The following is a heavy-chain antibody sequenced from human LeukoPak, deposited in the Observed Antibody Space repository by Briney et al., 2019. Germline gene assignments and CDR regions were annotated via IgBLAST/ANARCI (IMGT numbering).Heavy chain of an antibody. D-gene: IGHD2-2*01. V-gene: IGHV4-39*01. J-gene: IGHJ4*02. CDR3: ARRCGSTSCYRC. CDR1: GDSISSSSYY. Sequence: PSETLSLTCTVSGDSISSSSYYWGWIRQPPGKGLEWIGNIYNSGSTYYNPSLKSRVTISVDTSKNQFSLKLSSVTAADTAVYYCARRCGSTSCYRCWGQGTLVTVSS. CDR2: IYNSGST.